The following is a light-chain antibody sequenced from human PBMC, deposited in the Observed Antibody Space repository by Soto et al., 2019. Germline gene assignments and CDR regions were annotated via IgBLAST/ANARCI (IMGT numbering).Light chain of an antibody. Sequence: DIGLTQSPATLSSSTGERANLSCKACQSVSCYLAWYQQKTGQAPSLLIYDASNRATGIPARFSGSGFRTDYTRTNCSLGPEDSAVYYFEQYNDWWTVGIGTKA. J-gene: IGKJ1*01. CDR3: EQYNDWWT. V-gene: IGKV3-11*01. CDR2: DAS. CDR1: QSVSCY.